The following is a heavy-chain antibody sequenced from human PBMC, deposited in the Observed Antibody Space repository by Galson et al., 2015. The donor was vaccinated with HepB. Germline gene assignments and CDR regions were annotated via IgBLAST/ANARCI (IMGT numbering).Heavy chain of an antibody. Sequence: SLRLSCAASGFTFSNCGMYWVRQAPGKGLEWLAVISYDGSNKYYADSVKGRFTISRDNSKNTLYLQMNSLRADDTAVYYCAKASGEFHYYDSSGYSHDAFDIWGQGTMVTVSS. CDR3: AKASGEFHYYDSSGYSHDAFDI. V-gene: IGHV3-30*18. D-gene: IGHD3-22*01. J-gene: IGHJ3*02. CDR1: GFTFSNCG. CDR2: ISYDGSNK.